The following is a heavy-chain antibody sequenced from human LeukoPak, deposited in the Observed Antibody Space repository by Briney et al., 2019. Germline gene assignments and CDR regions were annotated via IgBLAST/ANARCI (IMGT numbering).Heavy chain of an antibody. V-gene: IGHV3-30*18. D-gene: IGHD1-1*01. J-gene: IGHJ4*02. Sequence: GGSLRLSCAASGFTFSSYGMHWVRQAPGKGREWVAVISYDGSNKYYADSVKGRFTISRDNSKNTLYLQMNSLRAEDTAVYYCAKDQGRGNVYFDYWGQGTLVTVSS. CDR1: GFTFSSYG. CDR3: AKDQGRGNVYFDY. CDR2: ISYDGSNK.